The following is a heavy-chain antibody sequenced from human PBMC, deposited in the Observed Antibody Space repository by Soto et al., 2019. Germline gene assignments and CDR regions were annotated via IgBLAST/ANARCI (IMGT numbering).Heavy chain of an antibody. CDR2: IWSDGSKK. J-gene: IGHJ4*02. D-gene: IGHD3-22*01. Sequence: PGGSLRLSCAASGFTFSSYGMHWVRQAPGKGLEWVAVIWSDGSKKYYADSVKGRFTISRDNSKNTVYLQMTSLGADDTAVYYCAGGRNSGYYLFDYWGRGTLVTVSS. V-gene: IGHV3-30*02. CDR1: GFTFSSYG. CDR3: AGGRNSGYYLFDY.